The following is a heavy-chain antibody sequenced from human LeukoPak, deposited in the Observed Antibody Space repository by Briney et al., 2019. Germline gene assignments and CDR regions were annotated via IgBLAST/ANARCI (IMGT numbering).Heavy chain of an antibody. CDR2: LYTSWST. CDR1: GGSISSYY. V-gene: IGHV4-4*07. D-gene: IGHD6-19*01. CDR3: ARTLGTPQQWLARGESWYFDL. Sequence: SQTQSLTCTVSGGSISSYYWSWLPQPAGKGLDWFGRLYTSWSTNYNPSLKSRVTISVDKSKNQFSLKLSSVTAADTAVYYCARTLGTPQQWLARGESWYFDLWGRGTLVTVSS. J-gene: IGHJ2*01.